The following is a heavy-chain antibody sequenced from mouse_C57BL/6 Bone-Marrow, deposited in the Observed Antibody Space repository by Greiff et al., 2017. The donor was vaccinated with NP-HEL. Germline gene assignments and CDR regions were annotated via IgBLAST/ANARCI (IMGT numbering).Heavy chain of an antibody. CDR2: ILPGSGST. J-gene: IGHJ1*03. CDR1: GYTFTGYW. CDR3: ARWGSSLYWYFDV. V-gene: IGHV1-9*01. D-gene: IGHD1-1*01. Sequence: QVQLQQSGAELMKPGASVKLSCKATGYTFTGYWIEWVKQRPGHGLEWIGEILPGSGSTNYTEKFKGKATFTADTSSNTAYMQLSSLTTEDSAIYYCARWGSSLYWYFDVWGTGTTVTVSS.